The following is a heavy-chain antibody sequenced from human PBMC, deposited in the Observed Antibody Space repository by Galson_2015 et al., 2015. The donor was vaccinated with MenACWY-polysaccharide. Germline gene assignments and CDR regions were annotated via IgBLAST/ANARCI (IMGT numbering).Heavy chain of an antibody. CDR1: GGSFSGSY. CDR3: ARSGDRRVVVVAATPFDY. J-gene: IGHJ4*02. Sequence: SETLSLTCAVYGGSFSGSYWSWIRQPPGKGLEWIGEINHSGSTNYNPSLKSRVTISVDTSKNQFSLKLSSVTAADTAVYYCARSGDRRVVVVAATPFDYWGQGTLVTVSS. V-gene: IGHV4-34*01. CDR2: INHSGST. D-gene: IGHD2-15*01.